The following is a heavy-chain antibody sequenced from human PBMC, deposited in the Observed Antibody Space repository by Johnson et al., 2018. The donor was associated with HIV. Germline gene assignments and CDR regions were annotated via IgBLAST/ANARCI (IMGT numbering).Heavy chain of an antibody. CDR3: AKDPPDSSSSPGAVDI. CDR2: ISGSGGST. J-gene: IGHJ3*02. Sequence: VQLVESGGGVVRPGGSLRLSCAASGFNFDDYGMSWVRQAPGKGVEWVSAISGSGGSTYYADSVKGRFTISRDNSKNTLYLQMNSLRAEDTALYYCAKDPPDSSSSPGAVDIWGQGTMVTVSS. D-gene: IGHD6-6*01. CDR1: GFNFDDYG. V-gene: IGHV3-23*04.